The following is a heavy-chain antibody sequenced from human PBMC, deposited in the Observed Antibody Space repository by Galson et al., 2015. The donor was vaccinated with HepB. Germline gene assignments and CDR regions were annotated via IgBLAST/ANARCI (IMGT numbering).Heavy chain of an antibody. Sequence: SLRLSCAASGFPFSNYAMHWVRQAPGKGLEWVALILYDGSNKYYADSVKGRFTISRDNSKNTLYLQMNSLRAEDTAVYYCGRDESSSSSWGDYWGQGTLVTVSS. D-gene: IGHD6-13*01. CDR2: ILYDGSNK. V-gene: IGHV3-33*01. J-gene: IGHJ4*02. CDR1: GFPFSNYA. CDR3: GRDESSSSSWGDY.